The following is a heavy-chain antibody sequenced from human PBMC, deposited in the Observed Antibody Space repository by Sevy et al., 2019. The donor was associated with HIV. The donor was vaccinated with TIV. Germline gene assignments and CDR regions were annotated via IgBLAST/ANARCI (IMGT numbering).Heavy chain of an antibody. Sequence: ASVKVSCKASGYTFTGYYIHWLRQAPGQGLEWMGWINPKTGGTYFAKKFQDTVTLTTGTSITTVYLELSGLRFDDTAVYYWARMGDYFDTSGYYPLKYWGQGTLVTVSS. D-gene: IGHD3-22*01. CDR1: GYTFTGYY. J-gene: IGHJ4*02. CDR3: ARMGDYFDTSGYYPLKY. CDR2: INPKTGGT. V-gene: IGHV1-2*02.